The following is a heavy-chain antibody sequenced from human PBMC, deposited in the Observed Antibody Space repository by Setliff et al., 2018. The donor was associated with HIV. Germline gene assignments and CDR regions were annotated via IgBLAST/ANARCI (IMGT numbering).Heavy chain of an antibody. CDR2: IIPVFGTT. Sequence: GASVKVSCKASGYTFTSYDISWVRQAPGQGLDWMGGIIPVFGTTNYAQKFQGRVTITADESTSTAYMELSSLRSEDTAVYYCARGGVYYYDSSGWSMDYWGQGTLVTGSS. D-gene: IGHD3-22*01. J-gene: IGHJ4*02. CDR3: ARGGVYYYDSSGWSMDY. V-gene: IGHV1-69*13. CDR1: GYTFTSYD.